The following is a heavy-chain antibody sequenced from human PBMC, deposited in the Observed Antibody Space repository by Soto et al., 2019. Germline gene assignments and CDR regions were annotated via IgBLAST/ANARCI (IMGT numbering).Heavy chain of an antibody. CDR1: GYTFTDYA. CDR3: AKGSRMWTPDY. J-gene: IGHJ4*02. CDR2: IAAGNGNT. Sequence: SVKVSCKTSGYTFTDYAILWVRQAPGQALEWLGWIAAGNGNTRFSQKFQGRVTITRDTSATTAYMELTSLRSEDTAVYYCAKGSRMWTPDYWGQGTLVTVSS. V-gene: IGHV1-3*01. D-gene: IGHD2-21*01.